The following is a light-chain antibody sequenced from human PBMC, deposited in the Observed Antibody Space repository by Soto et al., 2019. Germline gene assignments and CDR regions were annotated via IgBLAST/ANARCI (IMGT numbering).Light chain of an antibody. J-gene: IGKJ4*01. CDR2: GAS. CDR1: QSVSRNY. V-gene: IGKV3D-20*02. CDR3: QQRSDWPRT. Sequence: EIGLTQSPGTLSLSPGGRATLSCRASQSVSRNYVAWYQQKPGQAPRLLIYGASSRASGIPDRFSGSGSGTDFTLTISRLEPEDFAVYYCQQRSDWPRTFGGGTKVDIK.